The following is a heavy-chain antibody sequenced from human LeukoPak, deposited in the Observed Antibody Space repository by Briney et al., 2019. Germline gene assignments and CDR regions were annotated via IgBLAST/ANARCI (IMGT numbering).Heavy chain of an antibody. V-gene: IGHV3-21*01. Sequence: GGSLRLSCAASGFTFSSYSMNWVRQAPGKGLEWVSSISSSSSYIYYADSVKGRFTISRDNAKNSLNLQMNSLRAEDTAVYYCARVSLYGDQGGWFDPWGQGTLVTVSS. J-gene: IGHJ5*02. CDR2: ISSSSSYI. CDR3: ARVSLYGDQGGWFDP. D-gene: IGHD4-17*01. CDR1: GFTFSSYS.